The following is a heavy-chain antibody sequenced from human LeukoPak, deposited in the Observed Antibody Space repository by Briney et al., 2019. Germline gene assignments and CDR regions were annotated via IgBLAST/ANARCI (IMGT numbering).Heavy chain of an antibody. CDR3: ARVTNELTSYYFDY. V-gene: IGHV1-69*05. Sequence: SVKVSCKVSGGTFSSYAISWVRQAPGQGLEWMGGIIPIFGTANYAQKFQGRVTITTDESTSTAYMELSSLKSEDTGVYYCARVTNELTSYYFDYWGQGTLVTVSS. CDR1: GGTFSSYA. CDR2: IIPIFGTA. J-gene: IGHJ4*02. D-gene: IGHD3-10*01.